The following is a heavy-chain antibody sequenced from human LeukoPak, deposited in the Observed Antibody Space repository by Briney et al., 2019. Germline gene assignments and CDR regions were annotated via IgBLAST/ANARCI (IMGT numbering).Heavy chain of an antibody. CDR3: ARDPIYYDGSP. V-gene: IGHV3-48*02. Sequence: GGSLRLSCAASGFTFSTYGMHWVRQAPGKGLEWVSYISRSSGTIYYADSVKGRFTISRDNGKNSLYLHMSSLRDEDTALYYCARDPIYYDGSPWRRGTLVTVSS. J-gene: IGHJ5*02. CDR2: ISRSSGTI. CDR1: GFTFSTYG. D-gene: IGHD3-22*01.